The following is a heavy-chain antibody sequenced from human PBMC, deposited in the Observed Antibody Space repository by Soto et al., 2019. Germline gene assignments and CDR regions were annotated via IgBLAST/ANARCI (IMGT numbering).Heavy chain of an antibody. V-gene: IGHV3-48*02. CDR2: ISSSSSTI. J-gene: IGHJ5*02. Sequence: EVQLVESGGGLVQPGGSLRLSCAASGFTFSSYSMNWVRQAPGKGLEWVSYISSSSSTIYYADSVKGRFTISRDNAKNSMYLQMNSLRDEDTAVYYCARVPSGVGNWFDPWGQGTLVTVSS. CDR1: GFTFSSYS. D-gene: IGHD2-8*01. CDR3: ARVPSGVGNWFDP.